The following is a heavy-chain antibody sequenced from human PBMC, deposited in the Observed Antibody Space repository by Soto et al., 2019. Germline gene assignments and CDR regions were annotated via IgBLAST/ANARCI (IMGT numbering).Heavy chain of an antibody. CDR1: GGTFSSYA. J-gene: IGHJ6*02. V-gene: IGHV1-69*01. CDR3: ARSQGSSTSLEIYYYYYYGMDV. Sequence: QVQRVQSGAEVKKPVSSVKVSCKASGGTFSSYAISWVRQAPGQGLEWMGGIIPISDTTNYAQKFQGRVTITADESTSTAYMELSSLRSEDTAVYYCARSQGSSTSLEIYYYYYYGMDVWGQGTTVTVSS. D-gene: IGHD2-2*01. CDR2: IIPISDTT.